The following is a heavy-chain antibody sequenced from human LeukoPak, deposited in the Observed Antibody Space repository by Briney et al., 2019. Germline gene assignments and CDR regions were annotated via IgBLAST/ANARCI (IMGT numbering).Heavy chain of an antibody. CDR2: IWYDGSNK. CDR1: GFTFSSYG. J-gene: IGHJ4*02. V-gene: IGHV3-33*06. D-gene: IGHD6-13*01. Sequence: PGGSLRLSCAASGFTFSSYGMHWVRQAPGKGLEWVAVIWYDGSNKYYADSVKGRFTISRDNSKNTLYLQMNSLRAEGTAVYYCAKDWGRGQQLVGDYWGQGTLVTVSS. CDR3: AKDWGRGQQLVGDY.